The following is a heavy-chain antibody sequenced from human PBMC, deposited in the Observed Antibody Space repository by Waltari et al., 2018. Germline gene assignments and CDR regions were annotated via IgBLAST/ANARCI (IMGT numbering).Heavy chain of an antibody. J-gene: IGHJ6*02. CDR2: IYTSGST. D-gene: IGHD3-10*01. CDR1: GGSISRYY. V-gene: IGHV4-4*07. CDR3: ARDYGSGSYSSPYYYYGMDV. Sequence: QVQLQESGPGLVKPSETLSLTCTVSGGSISRYYWSGIRPPAGKGLEWIGRIYTSGSTNYNPSLKSRVTMSVDTSKNQFSLKLSSVTAADTAVYYCARDYGSGSYSSPYYYYGMDVWGQGTTVTVSS.